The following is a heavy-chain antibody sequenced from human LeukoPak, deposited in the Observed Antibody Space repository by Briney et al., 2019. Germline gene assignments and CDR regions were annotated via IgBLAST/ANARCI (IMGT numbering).Heavy chain of an antibody. CDR1: GFTFDDYG. D-gene: IGHD6-19*01. Sequence: GGSLRLSCAASGFTFDDYGMSWVRQAPGKGLEWVSGINWNGGSTGYADSVKGRFTISRDNAKNSLYLQMNSLRAEDTALYYCAREAYSSGQTGVYYFDYWGQGTLVTVSS. CDR2: INWNGGST. J-gene: IGHJ4*02. V-gene: IGHV3-20*04. CDR3: AREAYSSGQTGVYYFDY.